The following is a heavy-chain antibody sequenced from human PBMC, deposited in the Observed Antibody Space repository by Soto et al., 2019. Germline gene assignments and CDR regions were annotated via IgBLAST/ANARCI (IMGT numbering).Heavy chain of an antibody. D-gene: IGHD3-3*01. CDR2: INPNSGGR. V-gene: IGHV1-2*02. J-gene: IGHJ5*02. CDR1: GYTFTGYY. CDR3: ARAPPYYDFWSGTLDP. Sequence: QVQLVQSGAEVKKPGASVKVSCKASGYTFTGYYMHWVRQAPGQGLEWMGWINPNSGGRNYAQKLQGRVTMTRDTSISTAYMELSRLRSDDTAVYYCARAPPYYDFWSGTLDPWGQGTLVTVSS.